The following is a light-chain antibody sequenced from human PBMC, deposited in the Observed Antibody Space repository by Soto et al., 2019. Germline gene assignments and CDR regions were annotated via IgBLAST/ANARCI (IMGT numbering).Light chain of an antibody. V-gene: IGKV3-11*01. CDR2: DIS. CDR3: QQRGNWPLYT. Sequence: EIVLTQSPATLSLSPGESATFSCRASQSVSRYLAWYQQKPGQAPRLLIYDISNRATGIPARFSGSGSGTDFTLTISSLEPEDFALYYCQQRGNWPLYTFGQGTKLEIK. J-gene: IGKJ2*01. CDR1: QSVSRY.